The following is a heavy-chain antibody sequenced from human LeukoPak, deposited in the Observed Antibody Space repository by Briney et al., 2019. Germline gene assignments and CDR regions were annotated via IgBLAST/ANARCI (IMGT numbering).Heavy chain of an antibody. CDR2: ISGSGDST. J-gene: IGHJ4*02. Sequence: GGSLRLSCAASGFTFSSYAMTWVRQAPGKGLEWVSTISGSGDSTYYADSVKGRLTISRDNSKNTLYLQMNSLRVEDTAIYYCAKDPTRRYCSSTSCHLHWGQGTLVTVSS. CDR1: GFTFSSYA. V-gene: IGHV3-23*01. CDR3: AKDPTRRYCSSTSCHLH. D-gene: IGHD2-2*01.